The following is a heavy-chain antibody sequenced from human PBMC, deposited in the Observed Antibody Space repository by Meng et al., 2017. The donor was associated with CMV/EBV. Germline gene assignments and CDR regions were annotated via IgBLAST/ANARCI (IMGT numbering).Heavy chain of an antibody. CDR1: GGSISSGDYD. V-gene: IGHV4-30-4*08. J-gene: IGHJ4*02. CDR2: IYYSGST. D-gene: IGHD3-3*01. Sequence: QAPLQESGPGPVKPSQTLSLTCTVSGGSISSGDYDWSWIRQPPGKGLEWIGYIYYSGSTYYTPSLKSRVTISVDTSKNQFSLKLSSVTAADTAVYYCARDNRRGGVDYWGQGTLVTVSS. CDR3: ARDNRRGGVDY.